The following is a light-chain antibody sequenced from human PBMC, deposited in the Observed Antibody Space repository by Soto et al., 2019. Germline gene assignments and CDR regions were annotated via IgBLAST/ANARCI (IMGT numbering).Light chain of an antibody. CDR2: GNT. CDR1: STNIGAGYD. CDR3: QSYDKSLVTWV. J-gene: IGLJ3*02. V-gene: IGLV1-40*01. Sequence: QSVLTQPPSVSGARGQRVTISCTGSSTNIGAGYDVHWYQQLPGTAPKVLIYGNTNRPSGVPDRLYGSRSGTSASLTIIGLQTEDEADYSCQSYDKSLVTWVFGGGTKLTVL.